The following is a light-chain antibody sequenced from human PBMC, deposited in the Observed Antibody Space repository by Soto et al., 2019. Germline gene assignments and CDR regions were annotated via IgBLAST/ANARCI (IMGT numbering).Light chain of an antibody. V-gene: IGLV7-46*01. J-gene: IGLJ7*01. CDR2: DTS. CDR1: TGDVTNGRW. CDR3: LLFYDGVAV. Sequence: QAVVTQEPSLTVSPGGTVTLTCGSSTGDVTNGRWPYWFLQRPGQVPRTLIHDTSNKHSWTPARFSGSLLGGKAALTLSGAQPEDEAAYYCLLFYDGVAVFGGGTQLTVL.